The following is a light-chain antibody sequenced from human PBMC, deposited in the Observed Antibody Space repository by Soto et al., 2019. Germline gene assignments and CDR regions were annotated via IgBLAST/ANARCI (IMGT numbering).Light chain of an antibody. CDR2: DVS. CDR3: CSYAGSYTFYVV. Sequence: QSALTQPRSVSGSPGQSVTISCTGTSSDVGGYNYVSWYQQHPGKAPKLMIYDVSKRPSGVPDRFSGSKSGNTASLTISGLQAEDEADYYRCSYAGSYTFYVVFGGGTKLSVL. CDR1: SSDVGGYNY. V-gene: IGLV2-11*01. J-gene: IGLJ2*01.